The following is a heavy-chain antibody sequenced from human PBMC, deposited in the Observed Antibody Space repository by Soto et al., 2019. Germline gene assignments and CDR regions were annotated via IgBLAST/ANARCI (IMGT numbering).Heavy chain of an antibody. D-gene: IGHD3-10*01. CDR3: ARREYSGSYWGY. J-gene: IGHJ4*02. CDR1: GGSISSGGYS. V-gene: IGHV4-30-2*01. CDR2: IYYSGTT. Sequence: SETLSLTCAVSGGSISSGGYSWSWIRQPPGNGLEWIGYIYYSGTTSYNPSLKSRVTMSVDRSKNQISLKLSSVTAADTAVYYCARREYSGSYWGYWGQGTVVSVSS.